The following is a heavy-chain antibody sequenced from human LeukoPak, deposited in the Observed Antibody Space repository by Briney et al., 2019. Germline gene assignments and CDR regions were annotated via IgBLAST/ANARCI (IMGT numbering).Heavy chain of an antibody. CDR3: ARDRAGEWFDP. CDR2: IYTSGST. J-gene: IGHJ5*02. Sequence: PSETLSLTCTVSGGSISSGSYYWSWIRQPAGKGLEWIGRIYTSGSTNYNPSLKSRVTISVDTSKNQFSLKLSSVTAADTAVYYCARDRAGEWFDPWGQGTLVTVSS. V-gene: IGHV4-61*02. CDR1: GGSISSGSYY. D-gene: IGHD3-10*01.